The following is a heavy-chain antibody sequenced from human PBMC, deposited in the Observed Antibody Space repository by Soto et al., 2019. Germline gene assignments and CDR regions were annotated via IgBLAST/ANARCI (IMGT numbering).Heavy chain of an antibody. CDR3: AKVGHSSSWGRAPPNYYYYGMDV. CDR2: ISGSGGST. CDR1: GFTFSSYA. D-gene: IGHD6-13*01. Sequence: EVQLLESGGGLVQPGGSLRLSCAASGFTFSSYAMSWVRQAPGKGLEWVSAISGSGGSTYYADSVKGRFTISRDNSKNTLYLKMNSLRAEDTAVYYCAKVGHSSSWGRAPPNYYYYGMDVWGQGTTVTVSS. J-gene: IGHJ6*02. V-gene: IGHV3-23*01.